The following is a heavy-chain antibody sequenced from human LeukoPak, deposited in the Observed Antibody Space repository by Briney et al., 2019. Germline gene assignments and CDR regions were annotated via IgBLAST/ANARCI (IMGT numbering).Heavy chain of an antibody. CDR1: GFTFSSYG. D-gene: IGHD3-22*01. V-gene: IGHV3-23*01. CDR3: VDYDSSGYGLDY. CDR2: ISGSGGST. J-gene: IGHJ4*02. Sequence: GGSLRLSCAASGFTFSSYGMSWVRQAPGKGLEWVSAISGSGGSTYYADSVKGRFTISRDNSKNTLYLQMNSLRAEDTAVYYCVDYDSSGYGLDYWGQGTLVTVSS.